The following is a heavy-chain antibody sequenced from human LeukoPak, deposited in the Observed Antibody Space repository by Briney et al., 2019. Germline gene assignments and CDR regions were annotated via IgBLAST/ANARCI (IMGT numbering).Heavy chain of an antibody. CDR2: IYSGGST. J-gene: IGHJ4*02. CDR3: KKISGSDNTLIVY. Sequence: PAESLRLSCAASGLTVSSNYMSWVRQAPGKGLEWVAVIYSGGSTYYAESVKSRFTISRDNSKNTLYLQLNSLRAADLAVYYCKKISGSDNTLIVYWGQGALVTVSP. CDR1: GLTVSSNY. D-gene: IGHD5-12*01. V-gene: IGHV3-53*01.